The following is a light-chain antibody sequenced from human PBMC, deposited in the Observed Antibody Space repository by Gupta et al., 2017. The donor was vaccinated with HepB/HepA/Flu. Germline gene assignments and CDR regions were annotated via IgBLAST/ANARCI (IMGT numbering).Light chain of an antibody. J-gene: IGKJ1*01. V-gene: IGKV6D-21*02. CDR2: YGS. Sequence: EIVLTQSPDFLSVTPKEKVTITCRASQSVGSCLHWYQQKPDQSPKLLINYGSQSSSGVPSTFSGSGSGPDFTLPINSLEAEDAAVYYCHQRTSLPATFGQGTKVEIK. CDR3: HQRTSLPAT. CDR1: QSVGSC.